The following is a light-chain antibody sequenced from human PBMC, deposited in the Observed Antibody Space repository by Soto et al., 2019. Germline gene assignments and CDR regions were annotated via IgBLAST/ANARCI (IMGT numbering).Light chain of an antibody. CDR3: MQALQTPPT. J-gene: IGKJ2*01. Sequence: DIVMTQSPLSLPVTPGEPASISCRSSQSLLQSNGYNYLDWYLQKPGQSPQLLIYLGSNRASGVPDRFSGSGSGTDFTLKISRVEAEDVGVYYSMQALQTPPTFGQGTKLEIK. CDR1: QSLLQSNGYNY. CDR2: LGS. V-gene: IGKV2-28*01.